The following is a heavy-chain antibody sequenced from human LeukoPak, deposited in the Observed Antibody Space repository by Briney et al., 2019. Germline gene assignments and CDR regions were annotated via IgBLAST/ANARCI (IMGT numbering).Heavy chain of an antibody. CDR2: ISSSSSTI. V-gene: IGHV3-48*01. CDR3: ARGQLRFLEWLISACDY. J-gene: IGHJ4*02. CDR1: GFTFSSYS. D-gene: IGHD3-3*01. Sequence: GGSLRLSCAASGFTFSSYSMNWVRQAPGKGLEWVSYISSSSSTIYYADSVKGRFTISRDNAKNSLYLQMNSLRAEDTAVYYCARGQLRFLEWLISACDYWGQGTLVTVSS.